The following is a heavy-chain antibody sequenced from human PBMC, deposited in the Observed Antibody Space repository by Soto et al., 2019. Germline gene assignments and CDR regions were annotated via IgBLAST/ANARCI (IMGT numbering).Heavy chain of an antibody. Sequence: SETLSLTCTVSGGSISSYYWSWIRQPPGKGLEWIGYIYYSGSTNYNPSLKSRVTISVDTSKNQFSLKLSSVTAADTAVYYCARVRLRYYGMDVWGQVTTVTVSS. CDR2: IYYSGST. J-gene: IGHJ6*02. D-gene: IGHD4-17*01. CDR1: GGSISSYY. V-gene: IGHV4-59*01. CDR3: ARVRLRYYGMDV.